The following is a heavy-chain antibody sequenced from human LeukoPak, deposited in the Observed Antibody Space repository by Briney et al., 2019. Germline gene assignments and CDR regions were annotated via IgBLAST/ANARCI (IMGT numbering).Heavy chain of an antibody. CDR3: ARAEIVVVPAALRDYYYYYMDV. CDR2: INHSGST. V-gene: IGHV4-34*01. J-gene: IGHJ6*03. D-gene: IGHD2-2*01. CDR1: GGSFSGYY. Sequence: PSETLSLTCAVYGGSFSGYYCSWIRQPPGKGLEWIGEINHSGSTNYNPSLKSRVTISVDKSKNQFSLKLISVTAADTAVYYCARAEIVVVPAALRDYYYYYMDVWGKGTTVTVSS.